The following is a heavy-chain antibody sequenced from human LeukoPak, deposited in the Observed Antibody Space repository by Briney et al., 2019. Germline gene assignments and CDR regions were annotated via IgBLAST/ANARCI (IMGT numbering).Heavy chain of an antibody. D-gene: IGHD6-13*01. CDR2: VSAYNGNT. CDR1: GYTFTGYN. CDR3: ARDPAVAAAGLFDY. J-gene: IGHJ4*02. Sequence: ASVKVSCKASGYTFTGYNMHWVRQAPGQRLEWMGWVSAYNGNTNYAQSFQGRVTMTTDTSTSTAYMELRSLRSDDTAVYYCARDPAVAAAGLFDYWGQGTLVTVSS. V-gene: IGHV1-18*04.